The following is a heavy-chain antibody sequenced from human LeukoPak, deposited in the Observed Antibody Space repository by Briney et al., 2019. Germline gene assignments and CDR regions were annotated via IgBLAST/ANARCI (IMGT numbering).Heavy chain of an antibody. D-gene: IGHD3-9*01. Sequence: SETLSLTCTVSGGSISSYYWSWIRQPAGKGLEWIGRIYTSGSTNYNPSLKSRVTISVDTSKNQFSLKLSSVTAADTAVDYCARTPVLRYFDWLFSFDSWGQGTLVTVSS. V-gene: IGHV4-4*07. CDR3: ARTPVLRYFDWLFSFDS. J-gene: IGHJ4*02. CDR1: GGSISSYY. CDR2: IYTSGST.